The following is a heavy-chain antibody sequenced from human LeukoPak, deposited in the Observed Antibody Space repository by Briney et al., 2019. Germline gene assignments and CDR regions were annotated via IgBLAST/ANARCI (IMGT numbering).Heavy chain of an antibody. CDR2: ISDSGSII. Sequence: GGSLRLSCAASGFTFSDYYMTWIRQAPGKGLEWLSYISDSGSIIFYADSVKGRFTISRDNAKNSLYLQMNSLRAEDTAVHYCAKEVFTGSGGAFDIWGQGTMVTVSS. CDR3: AKEVFTGSGGAFDI. D-gene: IGHD1-14*01. V-gene: IGHV3-11*04. CDR1: GFTFSDYY. J-gene: IGHJ3*02.